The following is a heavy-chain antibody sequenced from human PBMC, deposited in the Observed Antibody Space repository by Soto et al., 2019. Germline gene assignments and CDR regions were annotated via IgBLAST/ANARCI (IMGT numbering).Heavy chain of an antibody. CDR1: GFTFSSYG. Sequence: QVQLVESGGGVVQPGRSLRLSCAASGFTFSSYGMHWVRQAPGKGLEWVAVISYDGSNRYYADSVKGRFTISRDNSKNTLYLQMNSLRAEDTAVYYCAKADSSGWIAGVDYWGQGTLVTVSS. J-gene: IGHJ4*02. D-gene: IGHD6-19*01. CDR3: AKADSSGWIAGVDY. CDR2: ISYDGSNR. V-gene: IGHV3-30*18.